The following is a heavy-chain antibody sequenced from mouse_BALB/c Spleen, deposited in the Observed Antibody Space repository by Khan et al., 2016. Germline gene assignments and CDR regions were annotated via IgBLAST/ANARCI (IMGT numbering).Heavy chain of an antibody. D-gene: IGHD2-4*01. CDR2: IWAGGST. V-gene: IGHV2-9*02. CDR1: GFSLTNSG. J-gene: IGHJ3*01. Sequence: QVQLKQSGPGLVAPSQSLSITCTVSGFSLTNSGVHWVHQPPGKGLDWLGVIWAGGSTDYNSALMSRLSITKDNSQNQVFLKMNSLQTDDTAMYXCARDDQDYDAWFASWGQGTLVSVSA. CDR3: ARDDQDYDAWFAS.